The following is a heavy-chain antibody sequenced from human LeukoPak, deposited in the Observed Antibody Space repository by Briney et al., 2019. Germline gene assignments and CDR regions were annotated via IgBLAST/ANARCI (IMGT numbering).Heavy chain of an antibody. Sequence: GRSLRLSCAASGFTFDDYAMHWVRQAPGKGLEWVSGISWNSGSIGYADSVKGRFTISRDNAKNSLYLQMNSLRAEDTAVYYCARSLAKSWSGYYGVDYWGQGTLVTVSS. D-gene: IGHD3-3*01. CDR3: ARSLAKSWSGYYGVDY. V-gene: IGHV3-9*01. J-gene: IGHJ4*02. CDR1: GFTFDDYA. CDR2: ISWNSGSI.